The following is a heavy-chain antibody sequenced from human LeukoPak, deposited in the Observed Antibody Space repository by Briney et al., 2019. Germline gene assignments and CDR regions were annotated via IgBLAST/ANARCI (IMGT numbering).Heavy chain of an antibody. D-gene: IGHD3-22*01. CDR3: ARGRSYYYDSSGYYS. CDR2: ISYDGSSK. CDR1: GFTFSSYA. J-gene: IGHJ4*02. V-gene: IGHV3-30-3*01. Sequence: GGSLRLSCAASGFTFSSYAMHWVRQAPGKGLEWVAVISYDGSSKYYADSVKGRFTISRDNAKNSLYLQMNSLRAEDTAVYYCARGRSYYYDSSGYYSWGQGTLVTVSS.